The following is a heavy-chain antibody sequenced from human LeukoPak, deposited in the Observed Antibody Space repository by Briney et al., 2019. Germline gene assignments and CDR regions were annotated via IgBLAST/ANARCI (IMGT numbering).Heavy chain of an antibody. CDR3: ARKKTRGLDH. CDR2: ISDSGSAI. V-gene: IGHV3-48*03. CDR1: GFTFSTSE. Sequence: GGSLRLSCAVSGFTFSTSEMNWVRQAPGKGLEWVSYISDSGSAIYYADSVKGRLTISRDNAKNSLYLQMNSLRAEDTAIYYCARKKTRGLDHWGQGTLVTVS. D-gene: IGHD3-10*01. J-gene: IGHJ4*02.